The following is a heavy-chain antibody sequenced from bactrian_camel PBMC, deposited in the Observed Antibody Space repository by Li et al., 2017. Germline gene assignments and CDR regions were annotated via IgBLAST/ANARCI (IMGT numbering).Heavy chain of an antibody. CDR2: IDSDSTT. CDR1: GYTDEYC. Sequence: DVQLVESGGGSVQAGGSLKLSCALRGYTDEYCIGWFRQAPGKQREGVATIDSDSTTDYADSVKGRFTISRDKRKNTLYLEMNNLKPEDTAMYYCVADPSPCSTGTVLATTVVDVLGYWGQGTQVTVS. D-gene: IGHD6*01. J-gene: IGHJ6*01. V-gene: IGHV3S66*01. CDR3: VADPSPCSTGTVLATTVVDVLGY.